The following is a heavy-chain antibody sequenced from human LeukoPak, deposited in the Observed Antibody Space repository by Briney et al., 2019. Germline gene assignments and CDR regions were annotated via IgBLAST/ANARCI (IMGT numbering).Heavy chain of an antibody. J-gene: IGHJ6*02. V-gene: IGHV3-23*01. CDR3: AKVVTELGYCSGGSCRQEYYYYGMDV. CDR1: GFTFSSYA. D-gene: IGHD2-15*01. CDR2: ISGSGGST. Sequence: PGGSLRLSCAASGFTFSSYAMSWVRQAPGKGLEWVSAISGSGGSTYYADSVKGRFTVSRDNSKNTLYLQMNSLRAEDTAVYYYAKVVTELGYCSGGSCRQEYYYYGMDVWGQGTTVTVSS.